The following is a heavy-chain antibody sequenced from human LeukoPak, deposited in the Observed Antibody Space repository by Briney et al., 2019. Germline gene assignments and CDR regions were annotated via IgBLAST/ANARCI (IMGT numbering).Heavy chain of an antibody. D-gene: IGHD5-12*01. Sequence: GGSLSLSCAASGFTFSSYGMHWVRQAPGNGLEWVAFIRDDGSNKYYAGSVKGRFTISRDNSKNTLYLQMNSLRAEDTAVYYCARGGGIVATYWGQGTLVTVSS. V-gene: IGHV3-30*02. CDR1: GFTFSSYG. CDR2: IRDDGSNK. J-gene: IGHJ4*02. CDR3: ARGGGIVATY.